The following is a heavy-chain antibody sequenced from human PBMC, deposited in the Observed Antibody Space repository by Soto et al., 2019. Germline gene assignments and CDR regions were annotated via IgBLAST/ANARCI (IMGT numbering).Heavy chain of an antibody. Sequence: PGGSLRLSCAASGFTFSSYGMHWVRQAPGKGLEWVAVIWYDGSNKYYADSVKGRFTISRDNSKNTLYLQMNSLRAEDTAVYYCARVSKWGYSYGYFHYYYGMDVWGQGTKVTVSS. J-gene: IGHJ6*02. V-gene: IGHV3-33*01. CDR1: GFTFSSYG. CDR3: ARVSKWGYSYGYFHYYYGMDV. CDR2: IWYDGSNK. D-gene: IGHD5-18*01.